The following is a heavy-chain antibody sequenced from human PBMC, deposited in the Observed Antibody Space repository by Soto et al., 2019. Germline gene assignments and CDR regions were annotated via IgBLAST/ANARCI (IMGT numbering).Heavy chain of an antibody. D-gene: IGHD5-18*01. CDR2: ISYEGSNK. Sequence: QVQLVESGGGVVQPGRSLRLSCAASGFTFSSHAMHWVRQAPGKGLEWVAVISYEGSNKYYADSVKGRFTISRDNSKNTLYLQMNSLRAEDTAVYYCARDTLPYVDTALVGETESWGQGTLVTVSS. CDR3: ARDTLPYVDTALVGETES. CDR1: GFTFSSHA. J-gene: IGHJ4*02. V-gene: IGHV3-30*04.